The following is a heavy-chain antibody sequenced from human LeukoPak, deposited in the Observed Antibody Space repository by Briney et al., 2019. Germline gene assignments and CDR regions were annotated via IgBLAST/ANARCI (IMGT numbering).Heavy chain of an antibody. CDR1: GYSISSGYY. J-gene: IGHJ3*02. Sequence: PSETLSLTCAVSGYSISSGYYWGWIRQPPGKGLEWIGSIYHSGSTYYNPSLKSRVTISVDTSKNQFSLKLSSVTAADTAVYYCARVLGYCSSTSCFHAFDIWGQGTMATVSS. CDR2: IYHSGST. CDR3: ARVLGYCSSTSCFHAFDI. D-gene: IGHD2-2*01. V-gene: IGHV4-38-2*01.